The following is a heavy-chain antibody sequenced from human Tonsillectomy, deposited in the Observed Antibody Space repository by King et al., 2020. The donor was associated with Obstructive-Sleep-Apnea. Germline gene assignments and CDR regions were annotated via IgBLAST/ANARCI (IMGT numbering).Heavy chain of an antibody. V-gene: IGHV4-59*01. CDR2: IYYRGST. Sequence: QLQESGPGLVKPSETLSLTCTVSGGSISSYYWSWIRQPPGKGLEWIGYIYYRGSTNYNPSLKSRVTISVDTSKNQFSLKMSSVTAADTAVYYCARGLRFLEWFNAFDIWGQGTMVTVSS. J-gene: IGHJ3*02. CDR1: GGSISSYY. CDR3: ARGLRFLEWFNAFDI. D-gene: IGHD3-3*01.